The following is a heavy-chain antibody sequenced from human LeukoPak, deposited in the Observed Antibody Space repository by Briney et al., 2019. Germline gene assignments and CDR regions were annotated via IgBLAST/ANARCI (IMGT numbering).Heavy chain of an antibody. V-gene: IGHV3-21*01. D-gene: IGHD6-6*01. CDR2: ISSGSDYI. J-gene: IGHJ4*02. CDR1: GFSFSSYA. Sequence: KPGGSLRLSCAASGFSFSSYAMGWVRQAPGEGLEWVSTISSGSDYIYYADSVRGRFTISRDNAENSLYLQMNSLRAEDTAVYYCTRDLSLAAPQGFDYWGQGTLVTVSS. CDR3: TRDLSLAAPQGFDY.